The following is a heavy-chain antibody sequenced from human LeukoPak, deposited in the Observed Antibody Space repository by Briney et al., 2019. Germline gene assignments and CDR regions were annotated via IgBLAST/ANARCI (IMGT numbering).Heavy chain of an antibody. CDR2: IKQDGSKK. D-gene: IGHD5-24*01. V-gene: IGHV3-7*04. CDR3: TRVGYIHEGIDY. J-gene: IGHJ4*02. Sequence: PGGSLRLSCVASGFPFSSYWMTWVRQAPGKGLEWVANIKQDGSKKSYVDSVKGRFTISRDNAKNSLYLQMNSLRAEETAIYCCTRVGYIHEGIDYWGQGTLVTVSS. CDR1: GFPFSSYW.